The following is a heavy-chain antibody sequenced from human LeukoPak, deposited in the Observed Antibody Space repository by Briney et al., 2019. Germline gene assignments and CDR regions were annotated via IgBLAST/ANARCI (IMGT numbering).Heavy chain of an antibody. CDR2: ISYDGSNK. CDR1: GFTFSSYG. CDR3: ARGSYFDY. J-gene: IGHJ4*02. V-gene: IGHV3-30*03. Sequence: PGRSLRLSCAASGFTFSSYGMHWVRQAPGKGLEWVAVISYDGSNKYYADPVKGRFTISRDNSKNTLYLQMNSLRAEDTAVYYCARGSYFDYWGQGTLVTVSS.